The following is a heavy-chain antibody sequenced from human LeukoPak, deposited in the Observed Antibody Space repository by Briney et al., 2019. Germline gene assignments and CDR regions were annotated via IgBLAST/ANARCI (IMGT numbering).Heavy chain of an antibody. V-gene: IGHV3-23*01. CDR1: GFTFSRHP. D-gene: IGHD3-9*01. CDR3: ARGDDISPGRVLDY. J-gene: IGHJ4*02. CDR2: INERGDIP. Sequence: PGGSLRLSCIASGFTFSRHPMSWFGQAPGNGLELVSAINERGDIPKYADSVMRRFTISRDSSKNPLYLQMNSLRAEDTAVYYCARGDDISPGRVLDYWGRGTLVTVSS.